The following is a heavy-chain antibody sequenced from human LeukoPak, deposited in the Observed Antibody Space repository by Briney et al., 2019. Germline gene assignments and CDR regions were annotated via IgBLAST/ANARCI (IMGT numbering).Heavy chain of an antibody. D-gene: IGHD1-1*01. J-gene: IGHJ4*02. CDR2: IHYSGTP. V-gene: IGHV4-39*01. CDR1: GGSISSDTNY. CDR3: ARRGFGYILDY. Sequence: PSETLSLTCTVSGGSISSDTNYWGWIGQPPGKGLEWIGSIHYSGTPYYNPSLKSRITISVDTSKNQFSLKLNSVTAADAAVYYCARRGFGYILDYWGQGTLVTVSS.